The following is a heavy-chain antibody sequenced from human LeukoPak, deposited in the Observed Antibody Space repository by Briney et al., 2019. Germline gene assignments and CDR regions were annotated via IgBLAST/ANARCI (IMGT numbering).Heavy chain of an antibody. CDR1: GGSISSGDYY. Sequence: SQTLSLTCTVSGGSISSGDYYWSWIRQPPGKGLGWIGYIYYSGSTYYNPSLKSRVTISVDTSKNQFSLKLSSVTAADTAVYYCARVFGYYGSGSYDYWGQGTLVTVSS. CDR3: ARVFGYYGSGSYDY. J-gene: IGHJ4*02. CDR2: IYYSGST. D-gene: IGHD3-10*01. V-gene: IGHV4-30-4*01.